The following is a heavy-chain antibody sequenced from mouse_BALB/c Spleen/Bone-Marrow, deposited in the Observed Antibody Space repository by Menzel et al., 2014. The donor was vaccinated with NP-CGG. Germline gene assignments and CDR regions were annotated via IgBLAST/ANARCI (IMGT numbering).Heavy chain of an antibody. J-gene: IGHJ4*01. CDR3: ASPYGYEDYSAMDY. V-gene: IGHV1-7*01. CDR2: INPSTGYT. Sequence: QVQLQQSGAELAKPGASVKMSCKASGYTFTSYWMHWVKQRPGQVLEWIGYINPSTGYTEYNLEFKDKATLTADKSSSTAYIQLSSLTSEDSAVYYCASPYGYEDYSAMDYWGQGTSATVSS. CDR1: GYTFTSYW. D-gene: IGHD1-2*01.